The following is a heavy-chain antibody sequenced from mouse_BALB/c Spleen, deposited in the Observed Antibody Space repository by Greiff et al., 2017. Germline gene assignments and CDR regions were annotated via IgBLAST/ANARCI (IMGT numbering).Heavy chain of an antibody. CDR1: GYSITSGYY. CDR2: ISYDGSN. D-gene: IGHD2-3*01. J-gene: IGHJ2*01. CDR3: ARDGYYPFDY. Sequence: EVQVVESGPGLVKPSQSLSLTCSVTGYSITSGYYWNWIRQFPGNKLEWMGYISYDGSNNYNPSLKNRISITRDTSKNQFFLKLNSVTTEDTATYYCARDGYYPFDYWGQGTTLTVSS. V-gene: IGHV3-6*02.